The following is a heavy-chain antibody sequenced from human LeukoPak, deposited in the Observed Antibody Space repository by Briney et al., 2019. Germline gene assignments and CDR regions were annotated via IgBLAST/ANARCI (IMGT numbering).Heavy chain of an antibody. CDR2: ISWNSGSI. Sequence: PGRSLRLSCAASGFTFDDYAMHWVRQAPGKGLEWVSGISWNSGSIGYADSVKGRFTISRDNAKNSLYLQMNSLRAEDTALYYRAKGPLITFGGVIDYFDYWGQGTLVTVSS. J-gene: IGHJ4*02. CDR3: AKGPLITFGGVIDYFDY. CDR1: GFTFDDYA. V-gene: IGHV3-9*01. D-gene: IGHD3-16*02.